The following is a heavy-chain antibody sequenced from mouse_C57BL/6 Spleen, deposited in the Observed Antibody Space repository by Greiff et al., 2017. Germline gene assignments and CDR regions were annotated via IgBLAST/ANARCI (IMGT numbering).Heavy chain of an antibody. CDR1: GYSITSGYY. Sequence: EVHLVESGPGLVNPSQSLSLTCSVTGYSITSGYYWNWIRQFPGNKLEWMGYISYDGSNNYNPSLKNRISITRDTSKNQFFLKLNSVTTEDTATYYCARADYGSSGYYAMDYWGQGTSVTVSS. V-gene: IGHV3-6*01. CDR2: ISYDGSN. J-gene: IGHJ4*01. CDR3: ARADYGSSGYYAMDY. D-gene: IGHD1-1*01.